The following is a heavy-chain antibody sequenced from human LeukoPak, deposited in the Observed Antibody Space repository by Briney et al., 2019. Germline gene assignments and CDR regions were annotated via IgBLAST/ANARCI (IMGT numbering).Heavy chain of an antibody. CDR3: AKALAPISFYYMDV. Sequence: PGGSLRLSCAASGFTFSSYGMHWVRQAPGKGLEWVAFIRYDGSNKYYADSVKGRFTISRDNSKNTLYLQMNSLRAEDTAVYYCAKALAPISFYYMDVWGKGTTVTVSS. J-gene: IGHJ6*03. D-gene: IGHD3-9*01. CDR2: IRYDGSNK. V-gene: IGHV3-30*02. CDR1: GFTFSSYG.